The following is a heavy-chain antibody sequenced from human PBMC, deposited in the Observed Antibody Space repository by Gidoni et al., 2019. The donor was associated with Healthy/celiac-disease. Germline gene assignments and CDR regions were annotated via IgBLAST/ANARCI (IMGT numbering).Heavy chain of an antibody. CDR3: ARGLVLAVAGTGY. CDR1: GFTFSSYS. CDR2: ISSSSSTI. V-gene: IGHV3-48*01. D-gene: IGHD6-19*01. J-gene: IGHJ4*02. Sequence: EVQLVESGGGLVQPGGSLRLSCAASGFTFSSYSMNWVRQAPGKGLEWVAYISSSSSTIYYADSVKGRFTISRDNAKNSLYLQMNSLRAEDTAVYYCARGLVLAVAGTGYWGQGTLVTVSS.